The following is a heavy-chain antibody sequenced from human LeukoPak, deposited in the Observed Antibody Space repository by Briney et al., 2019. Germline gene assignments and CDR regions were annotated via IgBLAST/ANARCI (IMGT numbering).Heavy chain of an antibody. CDR1: GFTFSSYA. J-gene: IGHJ5*02. CDR2: ITGSGGST. V-gene: IGHV3-23*01. Sequence: GGSLRLSCAASGFTFSSYAMSWVRQAPGKGLEWVSAITGSGGSTYYADSVKGRFTISRDNSKNTLYLQVNSLRVEDTAVYYCAKDANCSSSGCSGSFDPWGQGTLVTVSS. CDR3: AKDANCSSSGCSGSFDP. D-gene: IGHD2-2*01.